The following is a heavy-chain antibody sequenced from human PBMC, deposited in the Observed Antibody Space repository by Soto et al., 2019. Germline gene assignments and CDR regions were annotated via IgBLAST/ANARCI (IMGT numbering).Heavy chain of an antibody. CDR1: GYTFTSYD. CDR2: MNPNNGNT. CDR3: VRGDYGGNSDHN. D-gene: IGHD4-17*01. Sequence: ASVKVSCKASGYTFTSYDINWVRQATGQGLEWMGWMNPNNGNTGYAQKFQGRVTMTRDTSMNTAYMELSSLRSDDTAVYYCVRGDYGGNSDHNWGQGTLVTVSS. V-gene: IGHV1-8*01. J-gene: IGHJ4*02.